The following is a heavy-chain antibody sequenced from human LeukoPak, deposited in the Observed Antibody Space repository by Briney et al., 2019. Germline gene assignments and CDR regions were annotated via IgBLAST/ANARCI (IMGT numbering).Heavy chain of an antibody. J-gene: IGHJ4*02. CDR2: IIPIFGTA. CDR3: ARDPGYYDSSGYYDY. CDR1: GGTFSSYA. V-gene: IGHV1-69*01. D-gene: IGHD3-22*01. Sequence: ASVKVSCKASGGTFSSYAISWVRQDPGQGLEWMGGIIPIFGTANYAQKFQGRVTITADESTSTAYMELSSLRSEDTAVYYCARDPGYYDSSGYYDYWGQGTLVTVSS.